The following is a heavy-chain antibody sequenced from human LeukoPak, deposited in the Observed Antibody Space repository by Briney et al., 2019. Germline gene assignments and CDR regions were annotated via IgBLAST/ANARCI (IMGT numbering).Heavy chain of an antibody. J-gene: IGHJ5*02. Sequence: SETLSLTCAVYGGSFSGYYWSWIRQPPGKGLEWIGEINHSGSTNYNPSLKSRVTISVDTSKNQFSLKLSSVTAADTAVYYCARAPIYCGGDCYQGFDPWGQGTLVTVSS. V-gene: IGHV4-34*01. D-gene: IGHD2-21*02. CDR2: INHSGST. CDR1: GGSFSGYY. CDR3: ARAPIYCGGDCYQGFDP.